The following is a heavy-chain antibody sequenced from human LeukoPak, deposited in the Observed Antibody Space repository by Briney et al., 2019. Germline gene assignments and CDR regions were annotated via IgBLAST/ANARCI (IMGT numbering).Heavy chain of an antibody. CDR3: AISIVGGFDY. V-gene: IGHV4-59*08. CDR1: GGSISSYY. CDR2: IYYSGST. D-gene: IGHD1-26*01. J-gene: IGHJ4*02. Sequence: SETLSLTCTASGGSISSYYWSWIRQPPGKGLEWIGYIYYSGSTNYNPSLKSRVTISVDTSKNQFSLKLSSVTAADTAVYYCAISIVGGFDYWGQGTLVTVSS.